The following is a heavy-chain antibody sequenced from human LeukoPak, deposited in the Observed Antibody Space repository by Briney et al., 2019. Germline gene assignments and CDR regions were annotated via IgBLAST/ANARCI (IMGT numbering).Heavy chain of an antibody. D-gene: IGHD5-24*01. CDR2: VSPDGGVK. CDR1: GFHFPSSW. V-gene: IGHV3-7*05. Sequence: GGSLRLSCAASGFHFPSSWMSCVRQALGKGLEWVGHVSPDGGVKAYVDSVRGRFAVSRDNTENSLFLQINSLRAEDTAVYYCAKDLGWLQFDYWGQGNLVTVSS. J-gene: IGHJ4*02. CDR3: AKDLGWLQFDY.